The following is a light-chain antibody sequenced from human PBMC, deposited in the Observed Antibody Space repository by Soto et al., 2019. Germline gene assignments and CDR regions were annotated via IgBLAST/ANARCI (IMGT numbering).Light chain of an antibody. CDR3: ATWDDSLDDPVV. V-gene: IGLV1-44*01. Sequence: QLVLTQPPSASGTPGQRVTISCSGGSANIGEKTVSWYQQFPGTAPTLLIYDDNQRPSGVPDRFSGSKSGTSVSLAISGLRSEDEATYYCATWDDSLDDPVVFGGGTKVTVL. CDR2: DDN. J-gene: IGLJ2*01. CDR1: SANIGEKT.